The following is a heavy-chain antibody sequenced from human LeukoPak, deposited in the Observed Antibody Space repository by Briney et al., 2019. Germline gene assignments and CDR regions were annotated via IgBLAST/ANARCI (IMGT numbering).Heavy chain of an antibody. Sequence: SETLSLTCTASGGSISSSSYYWGWIRQPPGKGLEWIGSIYYSGSTYYNPSLKSRVTISVDTSKNQFSLKLSSVTAADTAVYYCASGEYSSSWYSDYWGQGTLVTVSS. CDR1: GGSISSSSYY. CDR2: IYYSGST. D-gene: IGHD6-13*01. V-gene: IGHV4-39*01. CDR3: ASGEYSSSWYSDY. J-gene: IGHJ4*02.